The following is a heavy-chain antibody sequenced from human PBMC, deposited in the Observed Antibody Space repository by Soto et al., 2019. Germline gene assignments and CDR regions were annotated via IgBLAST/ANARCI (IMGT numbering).Heavy chain of an antibody. CDR2: IYSGGST. CDR3: ARDRGGSWYERYYYYGKDV. V-gene: IGHV3-53*01. J-gene: IGHJ6*01. Sequence: GGSLILSCAASGFTVSSNYMSWVRQAPGKGLEWVSVIYSGGSTYYADSVKGRFTISRDNSKNTLYLQMNSLRAEDTAVYYCARDRGGSWYERYYYYGKDVWGQGTTITV. CDR1: GFTVSSNY. D-gene: IGHD6-13*01.